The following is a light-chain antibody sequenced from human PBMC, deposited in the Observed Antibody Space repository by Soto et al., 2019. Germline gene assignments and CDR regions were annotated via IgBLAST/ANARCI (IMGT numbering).Light chain of an antibody. CDR2: DVS. J-gene: IGLJ1*01. CDR1: SGDVGAYNY. V-gene: IGLV2-14*01. Sequence: SALTQPASVSGSPGQSITISCTGTSGDVGAYNYVSWYQQHPGKAPRLMIYDVSNRPSGASNRFSGSKSGNTASLTISGLQAEDEDDYYCSSFTNTYSYVFGTGTKLTVL. CDR3: SSFTNTYSYV.